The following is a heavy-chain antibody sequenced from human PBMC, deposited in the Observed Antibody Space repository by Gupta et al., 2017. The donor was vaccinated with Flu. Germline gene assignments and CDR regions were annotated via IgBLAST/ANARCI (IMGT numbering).Heavy chain of an antibody. J-gene: IGHJ4*01. CDR3: VRGGDDDGNSFMDF. CDR2: INHYGST. D-gene: IGHD2-21*02. V-gene: IGHV4-34*02. CDR1: GESFTGFF. Sequence: QVQLAQWGAGVLKPSETLTHTCAVHGESFTGFFWSWIRQSPEKGLEWFGEINHYGSTNYNPSFKCRATISEDTSKSQLSLKLKSVTAANSAIYFCVRGGDDDGNSFMDFWGHGTRVTVSS.